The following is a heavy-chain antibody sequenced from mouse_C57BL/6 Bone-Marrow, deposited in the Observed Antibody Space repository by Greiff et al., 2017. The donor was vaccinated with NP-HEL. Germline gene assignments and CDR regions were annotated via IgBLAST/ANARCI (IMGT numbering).Heavy chain of an antibody. V-gene: IGHV1-81*01. D-gene: IGHD2-1*01. Sequence: QVQLKQSGAELARPGASVKLSCKASGYTFTSYGISWVKQRTGQGLEWIGEIYPRSGNTYYNEKFKGKATLTADKSSSTACMELRSLTSEYSAVYFCARGAYGNYNWGQGTTLTVSS. CDR1: GYTFTSYG. CDR2: IYPRSGNT. J-gene: IGHJ2*01. CDR3: ARGAYGNYN.